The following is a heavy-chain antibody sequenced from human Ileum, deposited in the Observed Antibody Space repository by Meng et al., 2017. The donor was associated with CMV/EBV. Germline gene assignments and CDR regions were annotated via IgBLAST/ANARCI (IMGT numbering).Heavy chain of an antibody. CDR3: ARWVPGSPGFDF. J-gene: IGHJ4*01. V-gene: IGHV4-4*07. Sequence: QAPLQESGPVLLNTSEHLSIPCIVSGDSTNKKYWNWVRQPAGKGLEWIGRIHSTGDTYYNPSLKSRVTISIDTSKNQFFLNLNSVTAADTAMYYCARWVPGSPGFDFWGHGTLVTVSS. CDR2: IHSTGDT. CDR1: GDSTNKKY. D-gene: IGHD1-1*01.